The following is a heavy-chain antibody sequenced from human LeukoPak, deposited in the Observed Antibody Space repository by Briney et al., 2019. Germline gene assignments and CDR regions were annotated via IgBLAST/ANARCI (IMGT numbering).Heavy chain of an antibody. CDR3: ALVTTDRPFDY. CDR1: GFTFSNYA. CDR2: ISGNGGST. D-gene: IGHD4-17*01. V-gene: IGHV3-23*01. J-gene: IGHJ4*02. Sequence: GGSLRLSCAASGFTFSNYAMNWVRQAPGKGLEWVSGISGNGGSTYYADSVKGRFTISRDNSRNTLYVQMNSLRAEDTAIYYCALVTTDRPFDYWGQGTLVTVSS.